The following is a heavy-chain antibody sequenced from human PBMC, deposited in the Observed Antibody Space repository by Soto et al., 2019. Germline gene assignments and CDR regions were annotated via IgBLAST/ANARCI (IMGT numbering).Heavy chain of an antibody. CDR2: ISSDGSGT. CDR3: ARDFDGY. CDR1: GFTFSSYA. J-gene: IGHJ4*02. V-gene: IGHV3-64*03. Sequence: GGSLRLSCSASGFTFSSYAMHWVRQAPGKGLEYVSAISSDGSGTYYADSVKGRFTISRDNAKNTLYVQMSSLRAEDTAVYYCARDFDGYWGQGILVTVSS.